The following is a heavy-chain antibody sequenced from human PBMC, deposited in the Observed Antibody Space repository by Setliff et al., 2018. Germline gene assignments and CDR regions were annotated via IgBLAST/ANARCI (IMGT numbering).Heavy chain of an antibody. J-gene: IGHJ6*02. CDR2: ISGSGGST. CDR1: GFTFSSYA. Sequence: GGSLRLSCAASGFTFSSYAMSWVRQAPGKGLEWVSAISGSGGSTYYADSVKGRFTISRDNSKNTLYLQMNSLRAEDTAVYYCAKRDYYDSSGYYPYYYAMDVWGQGTTVTV. V-gene: IGHV3-23*01. CDR3: AKRDYYDSSGYYPYYYAMDV. D-gene: IGHD3-22*01.